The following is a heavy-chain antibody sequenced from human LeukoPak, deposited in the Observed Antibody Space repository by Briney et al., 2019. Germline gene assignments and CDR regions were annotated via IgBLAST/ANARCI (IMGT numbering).Heavy chain of an antibody. CDR3: ARLGGYCSGGSCLS. CDR2: INTDGSST. V-gene: IGHV3-74*01. CDR1: GFTFSSYW. D-gene: IGHD2-15*01. Sequence: PGGSLRLSCAASGFTFSSYWMHWVRQAPGKGLVWVSRINTDGSSTSYADSVKGRFTISRDNAKNTLYLQMNSLRAEDTAVYYCARLGGYCSGGSCLSWGQGTLVTVSS. J-gene: IGHJ4*02.